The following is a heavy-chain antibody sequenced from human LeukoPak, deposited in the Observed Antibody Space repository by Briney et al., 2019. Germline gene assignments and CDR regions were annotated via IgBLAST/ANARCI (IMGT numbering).Heavy chain of an antibody. CDR3: AREWAYGSHYYFDY. CDR2: IYYSGST. D-gene: IGHD4-17*01. CDR1: GGSISNYY. J-gene: IGHJ4*02. V-gene: IGHV4-59*01. Sequence: SETLSLTCTVSGGSISNYYWSWIRQPPGKGLEWIGYIYYSGSTNYNPSLKSRVTISVDTSKNQFSLDLRSVTAADTAVYYCAREWAYGSHYYFDYWGQGTLVTVSS.